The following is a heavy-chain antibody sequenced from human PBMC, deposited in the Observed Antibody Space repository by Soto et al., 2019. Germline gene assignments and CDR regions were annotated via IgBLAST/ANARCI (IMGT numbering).Heavy chain of an antibody. CDR2: FDPEDGET. D-gene: IGHD1-26*01. Sequence: ASVKVSCKVSGYTLTEFSMHWVRQAPGKGLEWMGGFDPEDGETIYAQKFQGRVTMTEDTSTDKAYMELSSLRSEDTAVYYCATNPRSGWELDYWGQGTLVTVSS. J-gene: IGHJ4*02. V-gene: IGHV1-24*01. CDR3: ATNPRSGWELDY. CDR1: GYTLTEFS.